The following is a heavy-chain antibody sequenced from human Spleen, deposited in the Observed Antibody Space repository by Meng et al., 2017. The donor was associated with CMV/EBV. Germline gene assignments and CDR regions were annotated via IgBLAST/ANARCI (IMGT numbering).Heavy chain of an antibody. CDR1: GYSFTNYW. J-gene: IGHJ4*02. CDR3: ARLWPLSGLGEDQN. D-gene: IGHD3-16*01. Sequence: GESLKISCKASGYSFTNYWIGWVRQMPGKGLEWMGVIYPGDSDTRYNPSFQDQVTISADKSINTAYLQWSSLKASDTAMYYCARLWPLSGLGEDQNWAQGTLVTVSS. CDR2: IYPGDSDT. V-gene: IGHV5-51*01.